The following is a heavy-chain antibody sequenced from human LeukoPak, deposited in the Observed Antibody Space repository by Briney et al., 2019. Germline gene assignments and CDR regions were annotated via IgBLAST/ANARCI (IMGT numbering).Heavy chain of an antibody. V-gene: IGHV1-2*02. CDR1: GYTFTGYY. D-gene: IGHD3-10*01. CDR3: ARTYYYGSGSYPY. J-gene: IGHJ4*02. CDR2: INPNSGGT. Sequence: ASVTVSCKASGYTFTGYYMHWVRQAPGQGLEWMGWINPNSGGTNYAQKFQGRVTMTRDTSISTAYMELSRLRSDDTAVYYCARTYYYGSGSYPYWGQGTLVTVSS.